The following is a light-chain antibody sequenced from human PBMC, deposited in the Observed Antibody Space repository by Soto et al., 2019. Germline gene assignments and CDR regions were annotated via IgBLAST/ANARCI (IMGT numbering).Light chain of an antibody. Sequence: EIVLTQSPGTLSLSPGERATLSCRASQTVNSIYLAWYQQKPGQAPRLIIYGTSNRATGVPDRFSGSGSGTDFTLTISRLEPEDFAVYYCQQYDTSPRTFGQRTKVDIK. CDR1: QTVNSIY. J-gene: IGKJ1*01. V-gene: IGKV3-20*01. CDR3: QQYDTSPRT. CDR2: GTS.